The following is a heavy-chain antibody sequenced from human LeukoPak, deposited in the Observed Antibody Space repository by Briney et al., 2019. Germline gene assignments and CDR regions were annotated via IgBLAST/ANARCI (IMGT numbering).Heavy chain of an antibody. CDR1: GFTFSSYG. V-gene: IGHV3-30*18. Sequence: GGSLRLSCAASGFTFSSYGMHWVRQAPGKGLEWAAVISYDGSNKYYADSVKGRFTISRDSSKNTLYLQMNSLRAEDTAVYYCAKAYSSSWYPNFDYWGQGTLVTVSS. J-gene: IGHJ4*02. D-gene: IGHD6-13*01. CDR2: ISYDGSNK. CDR3: AKAYSSSWYPNFDY.